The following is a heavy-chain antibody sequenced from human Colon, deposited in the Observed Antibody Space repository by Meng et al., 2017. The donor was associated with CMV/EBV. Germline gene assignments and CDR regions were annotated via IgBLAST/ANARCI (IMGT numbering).Heavy chain of an antibody. J-gene: IGHJ4*02. CDR3: AVLAVAEPISY. CDR2: IRTRPNGYAT. D-gene: IGHD6-19*01. CDR1: GFVFSGSA. Sequence: GESLKISCAASGFVFSGSAMHWVRQASGKGLEWVGRIRTRPNGYATAYAASVEGRFTISRDDSGNTAYLQMTSLRTEDTADYYCAVLAVAEPISYWGQGTQVTVSS. V-gene: IGHV3-73*01.